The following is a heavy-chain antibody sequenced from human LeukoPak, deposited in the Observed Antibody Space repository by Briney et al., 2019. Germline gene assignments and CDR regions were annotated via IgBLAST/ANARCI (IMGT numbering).Heavy chain of an antibody. V-gene: IGHV1-2*06. Sequence: ASVKVSCKASGYTFTGYYMHWVRQAPGQGLEWMGRINPNSGGTNYAQKFQGRVTMTRDTSISTAYMELSRLRSDDTAVYYCARDPVYCSSTSCYDIDYWGPGTLVTVSS. D-gene: IGHD2-2*01. CDR3: ARDPVYCSSTSCYDIDY. J-gene: IGHJ4*02. CDR2: INPNSGGT. CDR1: GYTFTGYY.